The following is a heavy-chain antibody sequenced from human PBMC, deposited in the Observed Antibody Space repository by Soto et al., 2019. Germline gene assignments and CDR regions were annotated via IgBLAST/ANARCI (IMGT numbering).Heavy chain of an antibody. CDR2: ISRSSSTI. CDR3: ARAPPELKTEPGPFDY. CDR1: GFTFSSYS. J-gene: IGHJ4*02. Sequence: EVQLVESGGGLVQPGGSLRRSCAASGFTFSSYSMNWVRQAPGKGLEWVSYISRSSSTIYYADSVKGRFTISRDNAKNSLYLQMNSLRDEDTAVYYCARAPPELKTEPGPFDYWGQGTLVTVSS. D-gene: IGHD1-26*01. V-gene: IGHV3-48*02.